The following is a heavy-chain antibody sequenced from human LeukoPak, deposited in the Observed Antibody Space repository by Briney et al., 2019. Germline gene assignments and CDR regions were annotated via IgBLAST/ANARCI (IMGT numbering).Heavy chain of an antibody. Sequence: PGGSLRLSCSASGFTFSNYPMHWVRQAPGKGLEYVSGMGGNGGNTYYANSVKGRFTISRDNSKHTLYLQMSSLRAEDTAVYFCVRGYSFGPYGMDVWGQGTTVTVSS. D-gene: IGHD2-15*01. CDR1: GFTFSNYP. V-gene: IGHV3-64D*06. CDR3: VRGYSFGPYGMDV. CDR2: MGGNGGNT. J-gene: IGHJ6*02.